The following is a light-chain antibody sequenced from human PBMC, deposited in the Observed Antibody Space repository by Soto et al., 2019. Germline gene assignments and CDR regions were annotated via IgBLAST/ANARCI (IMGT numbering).Light chain of an antibody. CDR2: EGS. CDR1: SSDVGGYNY. Sequence: QSALTQPRSVSGSPGQSVTISCTGTSSDVGGYNYVSWYQRHPGKAPKLIIYEGSKRPSGVSNRFSGSKSGNTASLTISGLQAEDEADYYCCSYAGSSTWVFGGGTKVTVL. J-gene: IGLJ3*02. V-gene: IGLV2-23*01. CDR3: CSYAGSSTWV.